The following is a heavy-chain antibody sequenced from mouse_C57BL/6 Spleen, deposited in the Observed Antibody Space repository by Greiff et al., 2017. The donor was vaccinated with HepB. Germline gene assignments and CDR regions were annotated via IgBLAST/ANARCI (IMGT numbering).Heavy chain of an antibody. CDR1: GYTFTEYT. Sequence: VKLQQSGAELVKPGASVKLSCKASGYTFTEYTIHWVKQRSGQGLEWIGWFYPGSGSIKYNEKFKDKATLTADKSSSTVYMELSRLTSEDSAVYFCARHEDSSKGLYYYAMDYWGQGTSVTVSS. J-gene: IGHJ4*01. V-gene: IGHV1-62-2*01. CDR3: ARHEDSSKGLYYYAMDY. CDR2: FYPGSGSI. D-gene: IGHD1-1*01.